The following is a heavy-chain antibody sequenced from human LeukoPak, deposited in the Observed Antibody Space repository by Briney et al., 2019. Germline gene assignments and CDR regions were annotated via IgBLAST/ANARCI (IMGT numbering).Heavy chain of an antibody. D-gene: IGHD6-19*01. Sequence: GGSLRLSCAASGFTFSSYAMYWVRQAPGKGLEWVSSIFGSGGSTHYADSVKGRFTISRDNSKNTVYLQMNSLRAEDTAVYYCAKTTTGYSSGRFPGWPVDYWGQGTLVTVSS. CDR3: AKTTTGYSSGRFPGWPVDY. V-gene: IGHV3-23*01. CDR2: IFGSGGST. J-gene: IGHJ4*02. CDR1: GFTFSSYA.